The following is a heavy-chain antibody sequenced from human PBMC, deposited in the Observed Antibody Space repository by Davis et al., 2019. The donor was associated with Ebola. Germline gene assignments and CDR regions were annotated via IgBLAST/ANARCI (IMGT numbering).Heavy chain of an antibody. CDR3: ARRRSKGKYYDSSGSPPRYYYYGMDV. J-gene: IGHJ6*02. V-gene: IGHV4-34*01. Sequence: SETLSLTCAVYGGSFSGYYWSWIRQPPGKGLEWIGEINHSGSTNYNPSLKSRVTISVDTSKNQFSLTLSSVTAADTAVYYCARRRSKGKYYDSSGSPPRYYYYGMDVWGQGTTVTVSS. CDR2: INHSGST. CDR1: GGSFSGYY. D-gene: IGHD3-22*01.